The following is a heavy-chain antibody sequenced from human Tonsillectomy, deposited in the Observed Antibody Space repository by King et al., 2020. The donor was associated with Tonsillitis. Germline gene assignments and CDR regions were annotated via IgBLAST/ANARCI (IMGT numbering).Heavy chain of an antibody. CDR2: IDWDDDK. CDR3: ARMKWSGSVIDA. V-gene: IGHV2-70*01. Sequence: QVTLKESGPALVKPTQTLSLTCTFSGFSLTTSGMCVSWLRQPPGKALEWLAVIDWDDDKYYSTSLKTRLSVSKDTSKNQVVLTMSKMDPADTATYYCARMKWSGSVIDAWGQGTLVTVSA. J-gene: IGHJ5*02. D-gene: IGHD1-26*01. CDR1: GFSLTTSGMC.